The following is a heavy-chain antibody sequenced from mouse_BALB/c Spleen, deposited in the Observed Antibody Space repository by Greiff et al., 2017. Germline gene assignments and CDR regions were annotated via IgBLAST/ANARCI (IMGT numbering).Heavy chain of an antibody. CDR1: GYSITSDYA. D-gene: IGHD2-2*01. J-gene: IGHJ4*01. Sequence: EVQLVESGPGLVKPSQSLSLTCTVTGYSITSDYAWNWIRQFPGNKLEWMGYISYSGSTSYNPSLKSRISITRDTSKNQFFLQLNSVTTEDTATYYCARKTLWLRRRDYAMDYWGQGTSVTVSS. CDR3: ARKTLWLRRRDYAMDY. V-gene: IGHV3-2*02. CDR2: ISYSGST.